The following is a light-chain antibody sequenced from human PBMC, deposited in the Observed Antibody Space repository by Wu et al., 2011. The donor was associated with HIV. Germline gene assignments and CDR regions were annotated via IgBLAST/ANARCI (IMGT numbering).Light chain of an antibody. CDR2: GAS. CDR3: QQYGDSPIT. V-gene: IGKV3-20*01. Sequence: ISGASIRATGIPDKFSGAGAGTDFSLIISGLEPEDSAVYYCQQYGDSPITFGQGTRLEIK. J-gene: IGKJ5*01.